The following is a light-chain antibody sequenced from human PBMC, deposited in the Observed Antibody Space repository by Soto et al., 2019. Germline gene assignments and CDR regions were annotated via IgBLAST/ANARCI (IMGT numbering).Light chain of an antibody. Sequence: QSVLTQPASVSGSPGQSITISCTGTSSDVGGYNYVSWYQQHPGKAPKLMIYEVSNRPSGVSNRFSGSKSGNTASLTISGLQAEDEAAYYCSSYTGSSTPYVFGTGTKVTVL. CDR1: SSDVGGYNY. CDR2: EVS. J-gene: IGLJ1*01. V-gene: IGLV2-14*01. CDR3: SSYTGSSTPYV.